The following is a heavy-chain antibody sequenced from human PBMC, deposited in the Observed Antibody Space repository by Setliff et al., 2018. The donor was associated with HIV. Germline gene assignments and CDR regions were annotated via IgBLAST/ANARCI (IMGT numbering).Heavy chain of an antibody. D-gene: IGHD3-3*01. Sequence: GGSLRLSCAASGFTFSSYAMNWVRQAPGRGLEWVSYISGTGSTKYSADSVKGRFTISRDNAKNSLYLQMNSLRAEDTAVYYCARPYYNFWSGYDSYYYYGMDVWGQGTTVTVSS. J-gene: IGHJ6*02. V-gene: IGHV3-48*03. CDR1: GFTFSSYA. CDR3: ARPYYNFWSGYDSYYYYGMDV. CDR2: ISGTGSTK.